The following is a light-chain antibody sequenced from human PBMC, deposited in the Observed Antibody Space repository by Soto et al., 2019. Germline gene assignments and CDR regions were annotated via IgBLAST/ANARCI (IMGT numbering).Light chain of an antibody. J-gene: IGKJ3*01. CDR2: DAS. CDR3: QQRSNGPS. CDR1: QSVSSY. Sequence: EIVLTQSPATLSLSPGERATLSCRASQSVSSYLAWYQQKPGQAPRLLIYDASNRATGIPARFSGSGSGTVFPLTISSLEPEDFAVYYCQQRSNGPSFGPGTKVDIK. V-gene: IGKV3-11*01.